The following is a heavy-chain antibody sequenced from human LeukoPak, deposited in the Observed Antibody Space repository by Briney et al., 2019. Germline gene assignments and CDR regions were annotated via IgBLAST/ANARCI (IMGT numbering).Heavy chain of an antibody. J-gene: IGHJ5*02. Sequence: PSETLSPTCTVSGGSISSYYWSWIRQPPGKGLEWIGYIYYSGSTNYNPSLKSRVTISVDTSKNQFSLKLSSVTAADTAVYYCARDAFTDSSGWYGLFDPWGQGTLVTVSS. V-gene: IGHV4-59*01. CDR2: IYYSGST. D-gene: IGHD6-19*01. CDR3: ARDAFTDSSGWYGLFDP. CDR1: GGSISSYY.